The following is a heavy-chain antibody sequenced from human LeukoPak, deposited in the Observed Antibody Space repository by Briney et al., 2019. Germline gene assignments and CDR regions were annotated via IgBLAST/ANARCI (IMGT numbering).Heavy chain of an antibody. CDR1: GGSISSYY. CDR3: ARGGIAVAGTKGKEDYFDY. Sequence: PSETLSLTCTVSGGSISSYYWSWLRQPAGKGLEWIGRIYTSGSTNYNPSLKSRVTMSVDTSKNQFSLKLSSVTAADTAVYYCARGGIAVAGTKGKEDYFDYWGQGTLVTVSS. V-gene: IGHV4-4*07. CDR2: IYTSGST. D-gene: IGHD6-19*01. J-gene: IGHJ4*02.